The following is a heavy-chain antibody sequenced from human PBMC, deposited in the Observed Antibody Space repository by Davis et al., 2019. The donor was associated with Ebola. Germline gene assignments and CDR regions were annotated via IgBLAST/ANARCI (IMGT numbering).Heavy chain of an antibody. CDR2: IIPIFGTA. CDR3: ARALSWVSGTNYNYYGMDV. J-gene: IGHJ6*02. Sequence: SSVHVSCKASGGTFSSYAISWVRQAPGQGLEWMGGIIPIFGTANYAQKFQGRVTITADKSTSTAYMELSSLRSEDTAVYYCARALSWVSGTNYNYYGMDVWGQGTTVTVSS. V-gene: IGHV1-69*06. D-gene: IGHD1-26*01. CDR1: GGTFSSYA.